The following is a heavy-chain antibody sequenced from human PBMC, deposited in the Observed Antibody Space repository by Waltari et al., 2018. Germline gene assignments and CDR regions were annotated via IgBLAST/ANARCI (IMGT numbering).Heavy chain of an antibody. CDR2: IIPNRGGT. D-gene: IGHD6-19*01. CDR3: AREDSSGTRRLDY. V-gene: IGHV1-2*06. Sequence: QVQLVQSGAEVKKPGASVKVSCKASGYTFTGYCMHWVRRAPGQGLEWMGRIIPNRGGTNYAQKFQDRVTMTRDTSISTAYMELSRLRSDDTAVYYCAREDSSGTRRLDYWGQGTLVTVSS. CDR1: GYTFTGYC. J-gene: IGHJ4*02.